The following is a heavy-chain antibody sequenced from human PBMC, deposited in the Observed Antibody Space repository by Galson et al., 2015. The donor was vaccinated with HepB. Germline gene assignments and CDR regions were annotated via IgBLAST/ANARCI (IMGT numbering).Heavy chain of an antibody. CDR3: ATDVDSGIFTS. V-gene: IGHV1-69*13. D-gene: IGHD6-19*01. Sequence: SVKVSCKASGDTFNHYSITWVRQAPGQGLEWMGGIIPPLRSETYARKFQARVTLTADASTNTAYMEMTSLRSEDTAVYYCATDVDSGIFTSWGQGTLVTVSS. CDR1: GDTFNHYS. J-gene: IGHJ5*02. CDR2: IIPPLRSE.